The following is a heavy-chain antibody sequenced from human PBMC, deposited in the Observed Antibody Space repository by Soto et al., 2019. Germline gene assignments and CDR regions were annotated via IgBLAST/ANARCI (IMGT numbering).Heavy chain of an antibody. J-gene: IGHJ6*03. V-gene: IGHV3-23*01. CDR3: AKKGYCSGGSCYTGWDYYYMDV. D-gene: IGHD2-15*01. Sequence: GGSLRLSCAASGFTFSSYAMSWVRQAPGKGLEWVSAISGSGGSTYYADSVKGRFTISRDNSKNTLYLQMNSLRAEDTAVYYCAKKGYCSGGSCYTGWDYYYMDVWGKGTTVTVSS. CDR2: ISGSGGST. CDR1: GFTFSSYA.